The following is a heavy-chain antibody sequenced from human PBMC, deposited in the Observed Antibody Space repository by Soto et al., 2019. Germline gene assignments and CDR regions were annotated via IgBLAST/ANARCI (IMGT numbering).Heavy chain of an antibody. CDR2: ISSDGSNE. CDR1: GFTFSTYG. CDR3: AKTITTYSGDSRGRGALVDY. Sequence: VGSLRLSCVASGFTFSTYGMHWVRQPPGKGLEWVAVISSDGSNEHYADPVKGRFTISRDNSKNTLYLQMNSLRVEDTAVYYCAKTITTYSGDSRGRGALVDYWGQGTLVTVSS. J-gene: IGHJ4*02. V-gene: IGHV3-30*18. D-gene: IGHD3-22*01.